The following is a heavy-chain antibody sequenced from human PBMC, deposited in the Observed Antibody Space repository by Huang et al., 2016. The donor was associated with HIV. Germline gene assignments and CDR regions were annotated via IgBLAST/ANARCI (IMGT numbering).Heavy chain of an antibody. V-gene: IGHV3-33*04. CDR2: IRNDGMKK. CDR1: GFILSNYG. D-gene: IGHD3-22*01. J-gene: IGHJ4*02. CDR3: ARGDYYDSSGYHPGYFDY. Sequence: VQLIESGGGVVQPGKSLRLSCATSGFILSNYGMHWVRQAPGKGLKVVAFIRNDGMKKKYADSVRGRFTVGRDNGNNTLFLQMRSLGVDDTAVYYCARGDYYDSSGYHPGYFDYWGQGILVTVSS.